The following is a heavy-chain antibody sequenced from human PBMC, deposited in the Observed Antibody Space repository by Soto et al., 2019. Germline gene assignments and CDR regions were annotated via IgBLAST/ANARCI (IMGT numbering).Heavy chain of an antibody. D-gene: IGHD2-2*01. Sequence: GGSLRLSCAASGFTFSSYAMSWVRQAPGKGLDWVSVISGSGGSTYYADSLKGRFTISRDNSKNMLYLQMNSLRAEDTAVYYCARLGYCISTSCYLGAFDIWGQGTMVTVSS. CDR1: GFTFSSYA. CDR2: ISGSGGST. V-gene: IGHV3-23*01. CDR3: ARLGYCISTSCYLGAFDI. J-gene: IGHJ3*02.